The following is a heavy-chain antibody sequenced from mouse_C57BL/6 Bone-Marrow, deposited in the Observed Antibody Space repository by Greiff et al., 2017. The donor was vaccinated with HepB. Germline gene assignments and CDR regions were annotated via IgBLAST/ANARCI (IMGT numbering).Heavy chain of an antibody. J-gene: IGHJ2*01. CDR2: INPNNGGT. CDR3: ARRDYDPYSLDY. CDR1: GYTFTDYN. Sequence: EVQLQQSGPELVKPGASVKMSCKASGYTFTDYNMHWVQQSHGKGLEWIGYINPNNGGTSYNQKFKGKATLTVNKSSSTAYLELRSLTSEDSAVYYCARRDYDPYSLDYWGQGTTRTVSS. D-gene: IGHD2-4*01. V-gene: IGHV1-22*01.